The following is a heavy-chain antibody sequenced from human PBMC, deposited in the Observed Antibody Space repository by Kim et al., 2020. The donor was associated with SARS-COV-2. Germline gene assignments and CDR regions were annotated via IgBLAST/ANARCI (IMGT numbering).Heavy chain of an antibody. J-gene: IGHJ6*02. CDR1: GFTFSDYY. CDR3: ARDGPSIAAHYYYGMDV. Sequence: GGSLRLSCAASGFTFSDYYMSWIRQAPGKGLEWVSYISSSGSTIYYADSVKGRFTISRDNAKNSLYLQMNSLRAEDTAVYYCARDGPSIAAHYYYGMDVWGQGTTVTVSS. V-gene: IGHV3-11*01. CDR2: ISSSGSTI. D-gene: IGHD6-6*01.